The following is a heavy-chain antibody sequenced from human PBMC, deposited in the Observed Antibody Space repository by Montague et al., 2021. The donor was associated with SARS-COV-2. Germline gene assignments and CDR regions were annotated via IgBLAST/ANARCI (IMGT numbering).Heavy chain of an antibody. J-gene: IGHJ6*02. V-gene: IGHV4-34*01. CDR3: ARDQPVLGWIWYGMDV. D-gene: IGHD3-3*01. CDR1: GGSFSTYY. Sequence: SETLSLTCAVYGGSFSTYYWTWIRQSPGKGLEWIGNIDHSGNTNYNPSLRSRVAISVDTSSSQFSLYLTSVTAADAAVYYCARDQPVLGWIWYGMDVWGQGTTVTVSS. CDR2: IDHSGNT.